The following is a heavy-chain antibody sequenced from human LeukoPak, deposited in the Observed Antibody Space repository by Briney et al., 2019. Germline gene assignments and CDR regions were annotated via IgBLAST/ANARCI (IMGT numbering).Heavy chain of an antibody. CDR1: GGSISSSNW. D-gene: IGHD2-15*01. V-gene: IGHV4-4*02. CDR3: AREVAAATHFDY. Sequence: PSETLSLTCAVSGGSISSSNWWSWVRQPPGKGLEWIGEIYHSGSTNYNPSLTSRVTISVDKSKNQFSLKLSSVTAADTAVYYCAREVAAATHFDYWGQGTLVTVSS. CDR2: IYHSGST. J-gene: IGHJ4*02.